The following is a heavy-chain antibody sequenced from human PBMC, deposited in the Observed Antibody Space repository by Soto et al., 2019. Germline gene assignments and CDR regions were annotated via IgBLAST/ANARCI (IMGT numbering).Heavy chain of an antibody. D-gene: IGHD2-15*01. CDR3: ASDLVVATI. CDR1: GFTFNSYS. Sequence: GGSLGLSCAASGFTFNSYSMNWVRQAPGKGLEWVSSISSSSNYIYYADSMKGRFTISRDNAKNSLYLQMNSLRAEDTGVYYCASDLVVATIWGQGTLVTVSS. CDR2: ISSSSNYI. V-gene: IGHV3-21*01. J-gene: IGHJ4*02.